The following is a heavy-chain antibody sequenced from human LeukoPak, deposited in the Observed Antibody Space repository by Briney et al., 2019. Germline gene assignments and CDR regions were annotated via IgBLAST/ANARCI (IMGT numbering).Heavy chain of an antibody. J-gene: IGHJ4*02. V-gene: IGHV1-2*02. CDR1: GYTFIASY. D-gene: IGHD5-18*01. Sequence: ASVKVSRKASGYTFIASYLHWVRQAPGQGLEWMGRINPNNPNNESTIYAQKVQGRVTMTTDSSTSTAYMKLSSLRSEDTAVYYCARGLYSYGYWSFDYWGQGTLVTVSS. CDR2: INPNNPNNEST. CDR3: ARGLYSYGYWSFDY.